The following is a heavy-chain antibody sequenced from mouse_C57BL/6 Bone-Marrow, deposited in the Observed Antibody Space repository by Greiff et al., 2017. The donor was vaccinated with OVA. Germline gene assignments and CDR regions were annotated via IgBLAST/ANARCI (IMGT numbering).Heavy chain of an antibody. CDR3: ARWYYYYGSSYDWYFDV. Sequence: VQLQESGAELARPGASVKLSCKASGYTFTSYGISWVKQRTGQGLEWIGEIYPRSGNTYYNEKFKGKATLTADKSSSTAYMELRSLTSEDSAVYFCARWYYYYGSSYDWYFDVWGTGTTVTVSS. J-gene: IGHJ1*03. CDR2: IYPRSGNT. CDR1: GYTFTSYG. V-gene: IGHV1-81*01. D-gene: IGHD1-1*01.